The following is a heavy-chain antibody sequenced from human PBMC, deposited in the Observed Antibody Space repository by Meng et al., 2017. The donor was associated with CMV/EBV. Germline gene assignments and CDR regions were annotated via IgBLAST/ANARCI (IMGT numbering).Heavy chain of an antibody. Sequence: TFSSYWMSWVRQAPGKGLEWIGSIYYSGSTYYNPSLKSRVTISVDTSKNQFSLKLSSVTAADTAVYYCARLRGNDFWSGYYTFYYYYGMDVWGQGTTVTVSS. D-gene: IGHD3-3*01. CDR2: IYYSGST. CDR3: ARLRGNDFWSGYYTFYYYYGMDV. V-gene: IGHV4-39*07. J-gene: IGHJ6*02. CDR1: TFSSYW.